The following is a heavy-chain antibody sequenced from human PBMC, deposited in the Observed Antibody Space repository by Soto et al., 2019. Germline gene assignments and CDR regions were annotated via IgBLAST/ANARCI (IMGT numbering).Heavy chain of an antibody. CDR3: ARYFHNYSGPTI. D-gene: IGHD5-12*01. CDR2: VDHSGST. CDR1: VYVITSGYY. V-gene: IGHV4-38-2*01. Sequence: SETLSLTCVFSVYVITSGYYWGWIRQPPGKGLEWIGTVDHSGSTYYDPSLQGRVTISIDTSKNQFSLKLTSVTAADTALYYCARYFHNYSGPTIWGQGTLVTVS. J-gene: IGHJ4*02.